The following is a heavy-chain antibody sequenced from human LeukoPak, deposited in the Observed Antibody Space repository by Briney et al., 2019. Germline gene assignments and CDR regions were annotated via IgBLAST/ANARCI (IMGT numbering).Heavy chain of an antibody. D-gene: IGHD6-19*01. CDR2: IYYIGST. Sequence: SETLSLTCTVSGGSISSSSYYWAWIRQPPGKELEWIGSIYYIGSTYYNPSLKSRVTISVDTSKNQFSLKLSSVTAADTAVYYCARAVMVAVAGGRFDYWGQGTLVTVSS. V-gene: IGHV4-39*07. CDR3: ARAVMVAVAGGRFDY. J-gene: IGHJ4*02. CDR1: GGSISSSSYY.